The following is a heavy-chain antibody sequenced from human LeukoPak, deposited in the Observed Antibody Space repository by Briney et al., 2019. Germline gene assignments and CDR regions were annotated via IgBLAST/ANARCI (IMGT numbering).Heavy chain of an antibody. CDR2: INPNSGGT. J-gene: IGHJ4*02. D-gene: IGHD3-3*01. Sequence: ASVKVSCKASGYTFTSYDINWVRQAPGQGLEWMGWINPNSGGTNYAQKFQGRVTMTRDTSISTAYMELSRLRSDDTAVYYCARVGDPLRFLEWFPFDYWGQGTLVTVSS. V-gene: IGHV1-2*02. CDR3: ARVGDPLRFLEWFPFDY. CDR1: GYTFTSYD.